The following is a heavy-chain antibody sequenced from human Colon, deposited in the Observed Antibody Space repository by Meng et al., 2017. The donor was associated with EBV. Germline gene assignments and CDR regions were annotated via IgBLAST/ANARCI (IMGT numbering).Heavy chain of an antibody. V-gene: IGHV4-4*02. CDR3: ARVRVIPAAVGFDY. Sequence: VELHELGPGLVEPSGPLRLPCVFSGASIRARAWWRGVRQHPGKGLEWIGDNYRGGGTNYNPSFKSRVTISVDTSTNHFSLKLSYVTAADTAVYYCARVRVIPAAVGFDYWGQGTLVTVSS. J-gene: IGHJ4*02. CDR1: GASIRARAW. D-gene: IGHD2-2*01. CDR2: NYRGGGT.